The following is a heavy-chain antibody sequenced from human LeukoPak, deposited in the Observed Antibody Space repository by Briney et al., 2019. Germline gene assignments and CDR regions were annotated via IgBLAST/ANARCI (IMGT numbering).Heavy chain of an antibody. Sequence: GALRLSCAASGFTVSSNYMSWVRQAPGKGLEWVSAISGSGGSTYYADSVKGRFTISRDNSKNTLYLQMNSLRAEDTAVYYCARSVPGGPYYYDSSGYPYWGQGTLVTVSS. V-gene: IGHV3-23*01. J-gene: IGHJ4*02. CDR1: GFTVSSNY. CDR3: ARSVPGGPYYYDSSGYPY. CDR2: ISGSGGST. D-gene: IGHD3-22*01.